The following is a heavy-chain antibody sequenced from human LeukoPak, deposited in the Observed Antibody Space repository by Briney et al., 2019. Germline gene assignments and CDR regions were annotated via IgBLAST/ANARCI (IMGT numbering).Heavy chain of an antibody. V-gene: IGHV4-61*01. CDR1: GGFVSSGSYY. J-gene: IGHJ3*02. CDR3: ARRGSGGRSFDI. D-gene: IGHD2-15*01. CDR2: ISYSGST. Sequence: SETLSLTCTVSGGFVSSGSYYWTWIRQPPGKGLEWIGYISYSGSTNYNPSLKSRVTISEDTSKNQFSLNLSSVTAADTAVYYCARRGSGGRSFDIWGQGTMVTVSS.